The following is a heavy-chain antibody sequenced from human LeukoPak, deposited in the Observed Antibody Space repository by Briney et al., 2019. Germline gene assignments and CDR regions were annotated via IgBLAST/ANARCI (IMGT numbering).Heavy chain of an antibody. J-gene: IGHJ4*02. Sequence: GGSLRLSCAASGFTFDNYAMHWVRQAPGKGLEWVAVISYDGSTKYYADSVKGRFTISRDNSKNTLYLQMNSLRAEDTAVYYCATPDRHYGSPGGYWGQGTLVTVSS. V-gene: IGHV3-30*04. D-gene: IGHD4-17*01. CDR3: ATPDRHYGSPGGY. CDR1: GFTFDNYA. CDR2: ISYDGSTK.